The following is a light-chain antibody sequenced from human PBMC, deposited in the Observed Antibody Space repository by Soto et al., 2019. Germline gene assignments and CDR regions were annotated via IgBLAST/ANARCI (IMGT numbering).Light chain of an antibody. CDR2: GAS. V-gene: IGKV3-20*01. J-gene: IGKJ1*01. CDR1: QTIRSNY. CDR3: QQYGSSPWT. Sequence: ETVLTQSPGTLSLSPGERATLSCRASQTIRSNYLAWYRQTPGQAPSLLIYGASNRATGIADRFSGSGSGTDFTLIISRREPEDFALYYCQQYGSSPWTFGQGTNVEIK.